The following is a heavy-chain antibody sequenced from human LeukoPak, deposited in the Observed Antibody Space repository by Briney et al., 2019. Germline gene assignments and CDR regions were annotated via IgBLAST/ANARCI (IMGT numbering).Heavy chain of an antibody. CDR1: GGTFSSYA. V-gene: IGHV1-69*05. CDR3: AGAAYYYDSSGYGFDY. D-gene: IGHD3-22*01. Sequence: EASVKVSCKASGGTFSSYAISWVRQAPGQGLEWMGGIIPTFGTANYAQKFQGRVTITTDESTSTAYVELSSLRSEDTAVYYCAGAAYYYDSSGYGFDYWGQGTLVTVSS. J-gene: IGHJ4*02. CDR2: IIPTFGTA.